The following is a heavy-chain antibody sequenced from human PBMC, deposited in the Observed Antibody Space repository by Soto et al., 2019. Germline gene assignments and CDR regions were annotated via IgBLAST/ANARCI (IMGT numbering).Heavy chain of an antibody. D-gene: IGHD3-10*01. CDR3: ARSLRGYYYYGMDV. J-gene: IGHJ6*02. CDR2: ISYDGSNK. V-gene: IGHV3-30-3*01. Sequence: QVQLVESGGGVVQPGRSLRLSCAASGFTFSSYAMHWVRRAPGKGLEWVAVISYDGSNKYYADSVKGRFTISRDNSKNTLYLQMNSLRAEDTAVYYCARSLRGYYYYGMDVWGQGTTVTVSS. CDR1: GFTFSSYA.